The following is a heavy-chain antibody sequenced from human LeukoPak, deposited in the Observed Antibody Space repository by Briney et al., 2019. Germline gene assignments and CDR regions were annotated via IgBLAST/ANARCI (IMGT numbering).Heavy chain of an antibody. V-gene: IGHV4-59*08. CDR1: GGSISSYY. J-gene: IGHJ6*02. Sequence: PSETLSLTCTVSGGSISSYYWSWIRQPPGKGLEWIGYIYYSGSTNCNPSLKSRVTISVDTSKNQFSLKLSSVTAADTAVYYCARHLKGMDVWGQGTTVTVSS. CDR3: ARHLKGMDV. CDR2: IYYSGST.